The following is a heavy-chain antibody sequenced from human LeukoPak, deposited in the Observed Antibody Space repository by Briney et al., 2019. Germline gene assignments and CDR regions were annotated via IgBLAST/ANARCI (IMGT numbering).Heavy chain of an antibody. D-gene: IGHD1-26*01. CDR3: AKDSVGATTLDWSVS. CDR2: IRYDENNK. Sequence: VGSLRLSCAASGFTFKNYAMHWVRQAPGKGLDWVAFIRYDENNKFYADSVKGRFTISRDNSKNTLYLQMNNLRPEDTAIYYCAKDSVGATTLDWSVSWGQGTLVTVSS. V-gene: IGHV3-30*02. CDR1: GFTFKNYA. J-gene: IGHJ5*01.